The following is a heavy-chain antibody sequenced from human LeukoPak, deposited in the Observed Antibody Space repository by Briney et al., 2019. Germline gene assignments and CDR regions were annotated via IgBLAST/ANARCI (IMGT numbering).Heavy chain of an antibody. V-gene: IGHV3-30*18. CDR2: ASDDGSSK. D-gene: IGHD5-12*01. Sequence: PGGSLRLSCAASGFTFSIYGMHWVRQAPGKGLEWVAVASDDGSSKYYADSVQGRFTISRDNSKNTVHLQMNSLRAEDTAVYYCAKGGYAFGWYFDYWGQGTLVTVSS. J-gene: IGHJ4*02. CDR3: AKGGYAFGWYFDY. CDR1: GFTFSIYG.